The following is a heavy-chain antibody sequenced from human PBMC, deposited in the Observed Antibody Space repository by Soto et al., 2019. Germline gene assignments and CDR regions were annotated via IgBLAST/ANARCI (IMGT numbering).Heavy chain of an antibody. V-gene: IGHV1-69*13. CDR3: ARDTYYYGSGRYAY. Sequence: GASAMVSCKDSGGTFSSYGINWVRQAPGQGLEWMGGIIPIFGTANYAQKFQGRVTITADESTSTAYMELSSLRSEDTAVYYCARDTYYYGSGRYAYSAQRTFDIVSA. D-gene: IGHD3-10*01. J-gene: IGHJ4*02. CDR1: GGTFSSYG. CDR2: IIPIFGTA.